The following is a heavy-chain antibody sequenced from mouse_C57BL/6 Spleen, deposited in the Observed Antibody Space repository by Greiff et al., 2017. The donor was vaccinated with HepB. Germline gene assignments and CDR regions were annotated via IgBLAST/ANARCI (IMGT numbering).Heavy chain of an antibody. CDR3: AIPLYYYGSSPDY. CDR2: IHPSDSDT. CDR1: GYTFTSYW. D-gene: IGHD1-1*01. Sequence: QVHVKQPGAELVKPGASVKVSCKASGYTFTSYWMHWVKQRPGQGLEWIGRIHPSDSDTNYNQKFKGKATLTVDKSSSTAYMQLSSLTSEDSAVYYCAIPLYYYGSSPDYWGQGTTLTVSS. V-gene: IGHV1-74*01. J-gene: IGHJ2*01.